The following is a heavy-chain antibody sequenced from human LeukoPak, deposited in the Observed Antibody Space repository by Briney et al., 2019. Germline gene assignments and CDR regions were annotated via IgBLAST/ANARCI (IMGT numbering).Heavy chain of an antibody. CDR3: AKDGPYYDFWSGSYSDY. CDR2: ISYDGSNK. J-gene: IGHJ4*02. CDR1: GFTFSSYG. V-gene: IGHV3-30*18. Sequence: PGGSLRLSCAASGFTFSSYGMHWVRQAPGKGLEWVTVISYDGSNKYYADSVKGRFTIPRDNSKNTLYLQMNSLRAEDTAVYYCAKDGPYYDFWSGSYSDYWGQGTLVTVSS. D-gene: IGHD3-3*01.